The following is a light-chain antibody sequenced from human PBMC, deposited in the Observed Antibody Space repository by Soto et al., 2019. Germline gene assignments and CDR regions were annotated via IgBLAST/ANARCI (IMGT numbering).Light chain of an antibody. CDR1: SSNIGSNY. V-gene: IGLV1-47*02. CDR3: AAGDDSLHGYV. CDR2: SNN. Sequence: QSVVTQPPSASGTAGQRVTISCSGSSSNIGSNYVYWYQQLPGTAPKLLIYSNNQRPSGVPDRFSGSKSGTSASLAISGLRSEDEADYYCAAGDDSLHGYVFATGTKLTVL. J-gene: IGLJ1*01.